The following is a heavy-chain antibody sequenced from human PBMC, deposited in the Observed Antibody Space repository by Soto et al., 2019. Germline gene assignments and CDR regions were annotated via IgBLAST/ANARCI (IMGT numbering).Heavy chain of an antibody. CDR3: ATAASGYYFDN. CDR2: IELDGREK. Sequence: GGSLRLSCAASSFIFSSYWVSWVRQAPGKGLEWVANIELDGREKDYVDSVKGRFTISRDNVKRLAFLQMNSLRAEDTAVYYCATAASGYYFDNWGQGTLVTVSS. D-gene: IGHD3-22*01. CDR1: SFIFSSYW. J-gene: IGHJ4*02. V-gene: IGHV3-7*01.